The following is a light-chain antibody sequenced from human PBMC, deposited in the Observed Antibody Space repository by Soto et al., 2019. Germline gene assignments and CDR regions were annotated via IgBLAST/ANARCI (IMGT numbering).Light chain of an antibody. CDR1: QSISSPY. J-gene: IGKJ4*01. CDR2: GAS. V-gene: IGKV3-11*01. CDR3: QQRSNWPLT. Sequence: EIVLTQSPGTLSLSPGERATLSCRASQSISSPYLAWYQQKPGQAPRLLIDGASSRATGIPARFSGSGSGTDFTLTISSLEPEDFAVYYCQQRSNWPLTFGGGTKVDIK.